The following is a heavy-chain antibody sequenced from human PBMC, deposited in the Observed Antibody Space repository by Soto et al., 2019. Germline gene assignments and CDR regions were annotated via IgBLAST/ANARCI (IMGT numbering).Heavy chain of an antibody. CDR3: ALEIGAAGYKFYYFDY. J-gene: IGHJ4*02. D-gene: IGHD6-13*01. CDR1: GDSVSSNSAA. Sequence: SQSFSLICAISGDSVSSNSAAWTWIRQSPSRGLEWLGRTYYRSRWYHDYAVSVKGRLTINPDTSKNQFSLQLNSVTPEDTAVYYCALEIGAAGYKFYYFDYWGQGARVTVSS. CDR2: TYYRSRWYH. V-gene: IGHV6-1*01.